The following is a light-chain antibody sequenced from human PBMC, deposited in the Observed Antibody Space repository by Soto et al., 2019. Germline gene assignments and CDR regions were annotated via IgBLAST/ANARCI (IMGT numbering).Light chain of an antibody. CDR1: QGISTY. CDR2: AAS. J-gene: IGKJ1*01. V-gene: IGKV1-39*01. CDR3: QQSYSATWT. Sequence: DIQMTQSPSSLSASVGDRVTITCRASQGISTYLNWYLQKPGKAPKLLIYAASSLQSGVPSRFSGSGSETDFTITISSMQHEDFATYSCQQSYSATWTFGQGTKVDLK.